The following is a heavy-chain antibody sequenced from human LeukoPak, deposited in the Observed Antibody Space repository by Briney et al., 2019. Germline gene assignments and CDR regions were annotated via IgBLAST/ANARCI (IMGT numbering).Heavy chain of an antibody. Sequence: GGSLRLSCAVSGFSFDNYDMHWVRQISGEGLEWVAAIGTGGDTYYRDSVKGRFTISRGNAKNSLYLQMNSLRAEDTAVYYCAKDRAAASGYYYFDYWGQGTLVTVSS. J-gene: IGHJ4*02. V-gene: IGHV3-13*01. CDR1: GFSFDNYD. CDR3: AKDRAAASGYYYFDY. D-gene: IGHD6-13*01. CDR2: IGTGGDT.